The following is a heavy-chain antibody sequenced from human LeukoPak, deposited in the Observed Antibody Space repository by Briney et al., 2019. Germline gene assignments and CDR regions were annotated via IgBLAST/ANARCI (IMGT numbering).Heavy chain of an antibody. D-gene: IGHD3-22*01. Sequence: PGGSLRLSCAASGFTFSSYAMHWVRQAPGKGLEYVSAISGSGGSTYYADSEKGRFTISSDNSKNPRYLKMNSLRAEDTAVYYCAKDHYYDSSGDLDYWGQGTLVTVSS. CDR2: ISGSGGST. J-gene: IGHJ4*02. CDR3: AKDHYYDSSGDLDY. CDR1: GFTFSSYA. V-gene: IGHV3-23*01.